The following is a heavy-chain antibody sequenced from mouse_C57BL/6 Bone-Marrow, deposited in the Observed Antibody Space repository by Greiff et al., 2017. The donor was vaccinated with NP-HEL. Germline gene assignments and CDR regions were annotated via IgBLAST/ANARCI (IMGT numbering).Heavy chain of an antibody. D-gene: IGHD1-1*01. CDR2: IWRGGST. CDR3: AKDYYGSSYEYCDV. CDR1: GFSLTSYG. V-gene: IGHV2-5*01. Sequence: VQLQQSGPGLVQPSQSLSITCTVSGFSLTSYGVHWVRQSPGKGLEWLGVIWRGGSTDYNAAFMSRLSITKDNSKSQVFFKMNSLQADDTAIYYCAKDYYGSSYEYCDVWGTGTTVTVSS. J-gene: IGHJ1*03.